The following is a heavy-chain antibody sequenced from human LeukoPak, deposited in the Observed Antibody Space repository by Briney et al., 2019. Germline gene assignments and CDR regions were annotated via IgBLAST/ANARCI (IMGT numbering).Heavy chain of an antibody. V-gene: IGHV1-69*13. CDR2: IIPIFGTA. CDR1: GGTFSSYA. D-gene: IGHD3-22*01. CDR3: ARDQDSSGYYFDY. J-gene: IGHJ4*02. Sequence: ASVKVSCKASGGTFSSYAISWARQAPGQGLEWMGGIIPIFGTANYAQKFQGRVTITADESTSTAYMELSSLRSEDTAVYYCARDQDSSGYYFDYWGQGTLVTVSS.